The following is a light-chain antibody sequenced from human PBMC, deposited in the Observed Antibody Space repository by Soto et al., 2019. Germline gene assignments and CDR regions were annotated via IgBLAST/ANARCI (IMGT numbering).Light chain of an antibody. CDR1: SSDVGAYNY. CDR2: EVT. V-gene: IGLV2-14*01. CDR3: SSYTSSSTLV. J-gene: IGLJ3*02. Sequence: QSVLTQPASVSGSPGQSITISCTGTSSDVGAYNYVSWYQQHPGKAPKLMIYEVTNRPSGVSNRFSGSKSGNTASLTISGLQAEDEAEYYCSSYTSSSTLVFGGGTKLTVL.